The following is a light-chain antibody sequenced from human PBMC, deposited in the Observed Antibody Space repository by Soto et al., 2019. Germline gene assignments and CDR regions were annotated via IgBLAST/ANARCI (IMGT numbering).Light chain of an antibody. J-gene: IGKJ1*01. CDR1: QSVSSIY. V-gene: IGKV3-20*01. CDR2: GVS. CDR3: QQYGSSGT. Sequence: EIVLTQSPGTLSLSPGERATLSCRASQSVSSIYLAWYQHKPGQAPRLLIYGVSSRATGIPDRFSGSGSGKDFTLTISRLEPEDFAVYYCQQYGSSGTFGQGTKVEIK.